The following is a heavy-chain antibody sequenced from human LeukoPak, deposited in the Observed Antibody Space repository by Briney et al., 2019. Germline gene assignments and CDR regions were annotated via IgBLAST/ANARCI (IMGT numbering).Heavy chain of an antibody. CDR1: GFTFSSYA. CDR3: AKVPVRIAAAGRFDY. Sequence: GGSLRLSCAASGFTFSSYAMSWVRQAPGKGLEWVSAISGSGGSTYCADSVKGRFTISRDNSKNTLYLQMNSLRAEDTAVYYCAKVPVRIAAAGRFDYWGQGTLVTVSS. J-gene: IGHJ4*02. V-gene: IGHV3-23*01. CDR2: ISGSGGST. D-gene: IGHD6-13*01.